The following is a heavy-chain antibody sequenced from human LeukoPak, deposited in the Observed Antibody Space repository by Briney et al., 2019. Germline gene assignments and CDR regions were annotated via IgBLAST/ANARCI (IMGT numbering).Heavy chain of an antibody. Sequence: VGSLRLSRAAPGFTFSSNWISWVRQAPGKGLEWVANIKQDGSEKYYVDSVKGRFTISRDNAKNSLYLQMNSLRAEDTAVYYCARVPGYYYGSGSHDYWGQGTLVTVSS. CDR1: GFTFSSNW. V-gene: IGHV3-7*04. CDR2: IKQDGSEK. CDR3: ARVPGYYYGSGSHDY. D-gene: IGHD3-10*01. J-gene: IGHJ4*02.